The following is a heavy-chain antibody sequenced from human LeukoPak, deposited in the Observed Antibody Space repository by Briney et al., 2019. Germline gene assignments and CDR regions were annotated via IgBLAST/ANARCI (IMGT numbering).Heavy chain of an antibody. CDR3: AKLAERAVAGNDY. CDR1: GFTFSSYG. D-gene: IGHD6-19*01. CDR2: IRYDGSNK. J-gene: IGHJ4*02. Sequence: GGSLRLSCAASGFTFSSYGMHWVRQAPGKGLEWVAFIRYDGSNKYYADSVKGRFTISRDNSKNTLYLQMYSLRAEDTAVYYCAKLAERAVAGNDYWGQGTLVTVSS. V-gene: IGHV3-30*02.